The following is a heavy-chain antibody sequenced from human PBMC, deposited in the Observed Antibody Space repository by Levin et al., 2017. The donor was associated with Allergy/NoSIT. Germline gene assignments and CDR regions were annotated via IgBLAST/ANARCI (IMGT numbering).Heavy chain of an antibody. J-gene: IGHJ6*03. CDR2: ISGSGGST. Sequence: GGSLRLSCAASGFTFSSYAMSWVRQAPGMGLEWVSAISGSGGSTYYGDSVKGRSTISRDNSKNTLYLQMNSLRGEDTAVYYCAKTGPNYGSGTYGYYYYYMDVWGKGTTVTVSS. CDR1: GFTFSSYA. V-gene: IGHV3-23*01. CDR3: AKTGPNYGSGTYGYYYYYMDV. D-gene: IGHD3-10*01.